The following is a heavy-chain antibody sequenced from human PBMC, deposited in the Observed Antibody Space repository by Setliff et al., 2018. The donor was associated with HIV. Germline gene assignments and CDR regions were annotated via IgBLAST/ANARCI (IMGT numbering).Heavy chain of an antibody. CDR1: GGSFGVYC. Sequence: SQTLSLPCTISGGSFGVYCWSWIRQSAGRGLEWIGRIDSSGTTDYKPSLKGRVAISVDTSRNQFSLRVTSVTAADTAVYFCARDRHSSGLGSYGPWGPGILVTVSS. CDR2: IDSSGTT. J-gene: IGHJ5*02. V-gene: IGHV4-4*07. D-gene: IGHD3-10*01. CDR3: ARDRHSSGLGSYGP.